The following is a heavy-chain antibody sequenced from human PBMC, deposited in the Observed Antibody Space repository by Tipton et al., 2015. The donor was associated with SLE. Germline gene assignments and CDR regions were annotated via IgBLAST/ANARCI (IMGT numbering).Heavy chain of an antibody. J-gene: IGHJ4*02. D-gene: IGHD1-7*01. Sequence: TLSLTCAVYGGSFSGYYWTWIRQPPGKGLEWIGEINHSGSTNYNPSLKSRVTISVDTSKNQFSLKLDSVTAADTAVYYCARHAYSFITGTTVFDSWGQGTLVTVSS. CDR2: INHSGST. CDR1: GGSFSGYY. V-gene: IGHV4-34*01. CDR3: ARHAYSFITGTTVFDS.